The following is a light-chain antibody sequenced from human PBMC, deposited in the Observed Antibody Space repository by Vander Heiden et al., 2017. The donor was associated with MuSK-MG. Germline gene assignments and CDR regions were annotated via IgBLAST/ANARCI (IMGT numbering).Light chain of an antibody. V-gene: IGLV2-14*03. J-gene: IGLJ2*01. CDR3: SSYSSSSTLKL. CDR2: DVN. CDR1: SSDIGGYNS. Sequence: LTQPASVSGSPGRSITISCTGSSSDIGGYNSVSWYQQYPGKAPKLIILDVNHRPSGVSIRFSGSKSGNTASLTISGLQAEDEADYYCSSYSSSSTLKLFGGGTTVTVL.